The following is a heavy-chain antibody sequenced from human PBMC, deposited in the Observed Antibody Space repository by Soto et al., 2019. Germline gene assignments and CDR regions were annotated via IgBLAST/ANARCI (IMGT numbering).Heavy chain of an antibody. Sequence: QVQLVQSGAEVKKPGSSVKVSCKASGGTFSSYAISWVRQAPGQGLEWMGGIIPIFGTADYAQKFPGRVTITADESTSTADMELSSLRSEDTAVYYCASHSGSSPEGRYYYGMDVWGQGTTVTVSS. D-gene: IGHD1-26*01. CDR1: GGTFSSYA. J-gene: IGHJ6*02. V-gene: IGHV1-69*12. CDR2: IIPIFGTA. CDR3: ASHSGSSPEGRYYYGMDV.